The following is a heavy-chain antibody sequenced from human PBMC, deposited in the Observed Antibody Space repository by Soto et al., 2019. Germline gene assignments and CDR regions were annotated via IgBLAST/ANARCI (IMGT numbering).Heavy chain of an antibody. CDR2: INPTEGRT. CDR3: ARGREYSFGYNWFDP. Sequence: QVQLVQSGAEVRKPGASLKLSCQTSGYPFTSYHMHWVRQAPGQRLEWMGGINPTEGRTRYSQRFPDRVTITRDTATRTVYMELSSLRSEDTATYFCARGREYSFGYNWFDPLGQGTLVTVSS. V-gene: IGHV1-46*01. CDR1: GYPFTSYH. J-gene: IGHJ5*02. D-gene: IGHD5-12*01.